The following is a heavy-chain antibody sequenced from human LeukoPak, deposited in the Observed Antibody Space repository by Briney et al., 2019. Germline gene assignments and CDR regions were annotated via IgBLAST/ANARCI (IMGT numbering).Heavy chain of an antibody. D-gene: IGHD2-21*02. Sequence: PGGSLKLSCAASGLTLSSNYMSWVRQAPGKGLEWVSGISESGGSTYYADSVKGRFTISRDSDKNSLYLQMNSLRAEDTAVYYCARFRTWGDKAFDYWGQGTLVTVSS. J-gene: IGHJ4*02. CDR3: ARFRTWGDKAFDY. V-gene: IGHV3-53*01. CDR1: GLTLSSNY. CDR2: ISESGGST.